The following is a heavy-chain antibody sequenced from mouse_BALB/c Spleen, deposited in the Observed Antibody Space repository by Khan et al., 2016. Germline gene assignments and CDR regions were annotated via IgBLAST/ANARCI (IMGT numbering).Heavy chain of an antibody. CDR1: GYSFTGYY. Sequence: LVKTGASVKISCKASGYSFTGYYMHWVKQSHGKSLEWIGYITCYNGATSYNQKFKGKATFTVDTSSSTAYMQFNSLTSEDSAVYYCAREGYYYRYTFYAMDYWGQGTSVTVSS. V-gene: IGHV1S34*01. D-gene: IGHD2-14*01. J-gene: IGHJ4*01. CDR3: AREGYYYRYTFYAMDY. CDR2: ITCYNGAT.